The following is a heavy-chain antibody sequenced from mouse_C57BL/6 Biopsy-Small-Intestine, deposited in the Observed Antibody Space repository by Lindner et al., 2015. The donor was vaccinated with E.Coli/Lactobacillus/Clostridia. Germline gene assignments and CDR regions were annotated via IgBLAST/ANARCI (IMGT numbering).Heavy chain of an antibody. D-gene: IGHD2-10*01. V-gene: IGHV14-3*01. CDR3: APYYGNYAAMDY. J-gene: IGHJ4*01. CDR2: IDPANGNT. CDR1: GFSIKDDY. Sequence: VQLQESGAELVRPGASVKLSCTASGFSIKDDYMHWVKQRPEQGLEWIGRIDPANGNTKYAPKFQDKATITADTSSNTAYLQLSSLTSEDTAVYYCAPYYGNYAAMDYWGQGTSVTVSS.